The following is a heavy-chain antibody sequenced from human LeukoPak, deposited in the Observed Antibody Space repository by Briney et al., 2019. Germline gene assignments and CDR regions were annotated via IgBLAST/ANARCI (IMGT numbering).Heavy chain of an antibody. CDR1: GFTFTSSA. CDR2: IVVGSGNT. CDR3: AADRYSSGWYRSAFDI. D-gene: IGHD6-19*01. Sequence: SVTVSCKASGFTFTSSAVQWVRQARGQRLEWIGWIVVGSGNTNYAQKFQERVTITRDMSTSTAYMELSSLRSEDTAVYYCAADRYSSGWYRSAFDIWGQGTMVTVSS. J-gene: IGHJ3*02. V-gene: IGHV1-58*01.